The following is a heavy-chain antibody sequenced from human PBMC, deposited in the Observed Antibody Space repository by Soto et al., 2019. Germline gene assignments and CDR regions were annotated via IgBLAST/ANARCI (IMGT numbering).Heavy chain of an antibody. J-gene: IGHJ4*02. Sequence: EVQLLESGGGLVEPGGSLRLPCAASGFTFSSYAMSWVRQAPGKGLEWVSAISGSGGSSYYADSVKGRFTISRDNSKNPLYLQMNSLRGEDTAVYFCAKYGFVGSYDSSGYPGAFDYWGQGTLVTVSS. CDR3: AKYGFVGSYDSSGYPGAFDY. CDR2: ISGSGGSS. CDR1: GFTFSSYA. D-gene: IGHD3-22*01. V-gene: IGHV3-23*01.